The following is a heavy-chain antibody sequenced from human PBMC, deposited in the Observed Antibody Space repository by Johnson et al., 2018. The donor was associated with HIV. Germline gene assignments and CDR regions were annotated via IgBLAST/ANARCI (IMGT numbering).Heavy chain of an antibody. D-gene: IGHD3-3*01. CDR2: LTPSGGGT. Sequence: VQLVESGGGLVQPGGSLRLSCAASGFTFSTYAMSWVRQAPGKGPEWVSALTPSGGGTYYADSVKGRFTISRDNSKNTLYLQMNSLRGEDTAVYYCARDPLAYDNFWSGSLHAFDIWGQGTKVTVSS. V-gene: IGHV3-23*04. CDR3: ARDPLAYDNFWSGSLHAFDI. J-gene: IGHJ3*02. CDR1: GFTFSTYA.